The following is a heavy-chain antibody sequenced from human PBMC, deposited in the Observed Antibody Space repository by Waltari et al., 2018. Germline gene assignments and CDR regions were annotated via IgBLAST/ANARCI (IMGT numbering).Heavy chain of an antibody. CDR1: GDSIRGNYW. CDR3: AGDRAIGLFFDY. J-gene: IGHJ4*02. CDR2: VYNSGKT. V-gene: IGHV4-4*02. D-gene: IGHD2-2*01. Sequence: QVQLQESGQGLVKPSGTLSLTCAVSGDSIRGNYWWSWVRQSPEKGLEWIGQVYNSGKTHYNPSLQSRVTISVDKPKNQFSLNLNSVTAADTAVYYCAGDRAIGLFFDYWGRGTLVTVSS.